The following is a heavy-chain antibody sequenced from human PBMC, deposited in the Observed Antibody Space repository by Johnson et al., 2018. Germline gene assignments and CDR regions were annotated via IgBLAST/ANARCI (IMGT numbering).Heavy chain of an antibody. J-gene: IGHJ6*03. V-gene: IGHV1-8*01. CDR2: MNPNSGNT. CDR3: ARALRPYLDSGNWGANMDV. CDR1: GYTFTSYD. D-gene: IGHD3-10*01. Sequence: QVQLVQSGAEVKKPGASVKVSCEASGYTFTSYDINWVRQATGQGLEWMGWMNPNSGNTAYEQKFQGRVTMTRNTSIRAGNMELSSLRYEDTAVYYCARALRPYLDSGNWGANMDVWGKGTTVTVSS.